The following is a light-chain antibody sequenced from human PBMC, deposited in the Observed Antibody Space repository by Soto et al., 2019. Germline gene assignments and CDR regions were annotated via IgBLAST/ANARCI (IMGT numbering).Light chain of an antibody. J-gene: IGLJ1*01. CDR2: RDS. CDR1: DIENKN. V-gene: IGLV3-9*01. CDR3: QVWASNTYV. Sequence: SYELTQPLSVSVGLGQTARITCGGNDIENKNVHWYPQKPGQAPVLVLFRDSNRPSGISERFSGSNSGNTATLSISGAQDGDEADYYCQVWASNTYVFGSGTKLTVL.